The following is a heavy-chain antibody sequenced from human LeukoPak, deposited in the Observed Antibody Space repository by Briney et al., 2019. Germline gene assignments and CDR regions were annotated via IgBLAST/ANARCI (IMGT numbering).Heavy chain of an antibody. D-gene: IGHD4-23*01. CDR2: IIPIFGTA. CDR3: ARGWPAETTVVTPYNY. CDR1: GGSFSSHA. V-gene: IGHV1-69*13. Sequence: SVKVSCKASGGSFSSHAINWVRQAPGQGLEWMGGIIPIFGTANYAQKFQDRVTITAVESMSTVYMELSSLRSEDTAVYYCARGWPAETTVVTPYNYWGQGSLVTVSS. J-gene: IGHJ4*02.